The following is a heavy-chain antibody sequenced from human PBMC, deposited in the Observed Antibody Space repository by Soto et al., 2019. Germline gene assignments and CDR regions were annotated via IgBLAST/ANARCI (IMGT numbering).Heavy chain of an antibody. V-gene: IGHV1-58*01. CDR3: AAAHRMTAAREGDFDY. D-gene: IGHD6-6*01. CDR2: IVVGSGNT. CDR1: GFSLTSSA. J-gene: IGHJ4*02. Sequence: SVKVSCTASGFSLTSSAWQWVRQARGQRLEWIGWIVVGSGNTNYAQKFQERVTITRDMSTSTAYMELSSLRSEDTAVYYCAAAHRMTAAREGDFDYCGQRTLVTVSS.